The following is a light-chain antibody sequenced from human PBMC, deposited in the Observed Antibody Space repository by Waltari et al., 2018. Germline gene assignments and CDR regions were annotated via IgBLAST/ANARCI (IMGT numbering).Light chain of an antibody. Sequence: EVVLTQSPATLSLSPGERICHPCRASQSVGNSLAWYQQKAGQAPRLLIYDVSNRASGIPARFSGSGSGTDFTLTISSLEPDDFAIYYCQQRNDWPPEYTFGQGTKLEIK. CDR3: QQRNDWPPEYT. V-gene: IGKV3-11*01. CDR2: DVS. J-gene: IGKJ2*01. CDR1: QSVGNS.